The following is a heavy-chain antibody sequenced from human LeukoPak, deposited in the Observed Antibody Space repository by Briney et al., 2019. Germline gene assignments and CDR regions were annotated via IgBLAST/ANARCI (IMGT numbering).Heavy chain of an antibody. V-gene: IGHV3-21*01. CDR1: GFTFSSYS. CDR2: ITTSSTYI. J-gene: IGHJ4*02. D-gene: IGHD6-19*01. CDR3: ARGKYSSGWFDY. Sequence: GWSLRLSCAASGFTFSSYSMSWVRQAPGKGLEWVSSITTSSTYISYADSVKGRFTISRDNAKNSLYLQMNSLRAEDTAVYYCARGKYSSGWFDYWGQGTLVTVSS.